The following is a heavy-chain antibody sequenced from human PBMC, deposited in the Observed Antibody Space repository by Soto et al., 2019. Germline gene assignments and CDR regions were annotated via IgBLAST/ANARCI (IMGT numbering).Heavy chain of an antibody. V-gene: IGHV4-39*01. CDR2: IYYSGST. D-gene: IGHD3-22*01. J-gene: IGHJ4*02. CDR1: GGSISSSSYY. CDR3: ARRARGYYYIDY. Sequence: PSETLSLTCTVSGGSISSSSYYWGWIRQPPGKGLEWIGSIYYSGSTYYNPSLKSRVTISVDTSKNQFSLKLSSVTAADTAVYYCARRARGYYYIDYWGQGTLVTVS.